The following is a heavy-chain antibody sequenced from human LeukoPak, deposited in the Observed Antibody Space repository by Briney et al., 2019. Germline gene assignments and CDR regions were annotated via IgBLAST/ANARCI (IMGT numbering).Heavy chain of an antibody. Sequence: GRSLRLSCAASGFTFSSYGMHWVRQAPGKGLEWVAGIWYDGSNKYYADSVKGRFTISRDNSKNTLYLQMNSLRAEDTAVYYCARDNTDWGYGMDVWGQGTTVTVSS. D-gene: IGHD3/OR15-3a*01. CDR1: GFTFSSYG. CDR2: IWYDGSNK. V-gene: IGHV3-33*01. CDR3: ARDNTDWGYGMDV. J-gene: IGHJ6*02.